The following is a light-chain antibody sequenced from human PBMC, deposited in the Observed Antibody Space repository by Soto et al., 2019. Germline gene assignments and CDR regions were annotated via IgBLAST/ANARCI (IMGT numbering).Light chain of an antibody. V-gene: IGKV1-5*01. J-gene: IGKJ1*01. CDR2: DAS. Sequence: DIQMTQSPSTLSASVGDRVTITCRASQSISSWLAWYQHKPGKAPKLLIYDASNLDSGVPSRLSGSGSGTEFSLTISNMQPDDCATYYCQQYENYWTFGQGTKVDIK. CDR1: QSISSW. CDR3: QQYENYWT.